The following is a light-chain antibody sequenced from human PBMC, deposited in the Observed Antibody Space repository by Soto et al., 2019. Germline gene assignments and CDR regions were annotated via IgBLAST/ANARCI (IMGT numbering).Light chain of an antibody. CDR2: GAS. CDR1: QSVSSSY. Sequence: EILLTQSPGTLSLSPGERATLSCRASQSVSSSYLSWYQLKPGQAPRLLIYGASSRATGIPDRFSGSVSWTDFTLTISRLEPEDFAVYYCQQYGYSFRAFGQGTKVEL. CDR3: QQYGYSFRA. V-gene: IGKV3-20*01. J-gene: IGKJ1*01.